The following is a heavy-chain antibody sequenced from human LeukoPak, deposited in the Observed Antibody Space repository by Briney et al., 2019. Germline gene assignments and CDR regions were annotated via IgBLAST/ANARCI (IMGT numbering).Heavy chain of an antibody. J-gene: IGHJ4*02. D-gene: IGHD5-24*01. Sequence: KPSETLSLTCTVSGGSISSYYWSWLRQPPGKGLEWIGYIYYSGSTNYNPSLKSRVTISVDTSKNRFSLKLSSVTAADTAVYYCARVRSRDGYLYFDYWGQGTLVTVSS. CDR3: ARVRSRDGYLYFDY. V-gene: IGHV4-59*01. CDR2: IYYSGST. CDR1: GGSISSYY.